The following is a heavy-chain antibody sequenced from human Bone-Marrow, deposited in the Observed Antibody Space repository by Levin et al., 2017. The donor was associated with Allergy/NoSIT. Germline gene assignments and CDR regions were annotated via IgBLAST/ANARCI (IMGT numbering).Heavy chain of an antibody. CDR1: GFTLSNYW. V-gene: IGHV3-7*04. CDR2: IKHDGSER. CDR3: ARVGRTTGWSGDY. J-gene: IGHJ4*02. D-gene: IGHD6-19*01. Sequence: QAGGSLRLSCAASGFTLSNYWMCWVRQAPGKGLEWVANIKHDGSERNYVDSVKGRFTISRDNAKNSLGLQMNSLRADDTAVYYCARVGRTTGWSGDYWGPGALVTVSS.